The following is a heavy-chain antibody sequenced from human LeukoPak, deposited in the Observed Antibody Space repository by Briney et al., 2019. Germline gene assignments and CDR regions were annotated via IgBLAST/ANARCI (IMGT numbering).Heavy chain of an antibody. D-gene: IGHD2-2*03. J-gene: IGHJ4*02. CDR3: ATMDIVVVPAAHTSVGD. CDR2: IIPIFGTA. V-gene: IGHV1-69*13. CDR1: GGTFSSYA. Sequence: SVKVSCKASGGTFSSYAISWVRQAPGQGLEWMGGIIPIFGTANYAQKFQGRVTITADESTSTAYMELSSPRSEDTAVYYCATMDIVVVPAAHTSVGDWGQGTLVTVSS.